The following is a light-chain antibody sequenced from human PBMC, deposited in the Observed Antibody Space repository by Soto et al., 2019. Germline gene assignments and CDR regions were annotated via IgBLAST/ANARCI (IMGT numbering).Light chain of an antibody. Sequence: QSVLTQPPSVSGSPGQSVTISCTGTSSDVGSYNRVSWYQHPPATAPKLMIYEVSNRPSGVPDRSSASKSGNTTSLTISGLQAEDEADYYCTSYTSSSTDVFGTGTKLTVL. CDR3: TSYTSSSTDV. J-gene: IGLJ1*01. CDR2: EVS. V-gene: IGLV2-18*02. CDR1: SSDVGSYNR.